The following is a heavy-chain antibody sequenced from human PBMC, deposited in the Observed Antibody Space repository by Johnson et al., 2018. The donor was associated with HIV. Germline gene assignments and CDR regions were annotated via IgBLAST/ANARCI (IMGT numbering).Heavy chain of an antibody. Sequence: VQLVESGGGAVQPGGSLKLSCEASGFTFSNYWMTWVRQAPGKGLEWVSVIYSGCNTYYTDSVRGRFTISRDNSRNTLYLQMNSLRAEDTAVYYCATSRVLLYQPLRPHAFDIWGQGTMVTVSS. J-gene: IGHJ3*02. CDR3: ATSRVLLYQPLRPHAFDI. V-gene: IGHV3-66*01. CDR2: IYSGCNT. CDR1: GFTFSNYW. D-gene: IGHD2-2*01.